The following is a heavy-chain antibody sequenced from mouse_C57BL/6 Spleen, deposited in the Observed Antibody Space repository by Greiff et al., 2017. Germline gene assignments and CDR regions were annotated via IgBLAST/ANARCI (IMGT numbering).Heavy chain of an antibody. CDR2: ISDGGSYT. CDR3: ASYSNYVWFAY. V-gene: IGHV5-4*01. J-gene: IGHJ3*01. D-gene: IGHD2-5*01. Sequence: EVHLVESGGGLVKPGGSLKLSCAASGFTFSSYAMSWVRQTPEKRLEWVATISDGGSYTYYPDNVKGRFTISRDNAKNNLYLQMSHLKSEDTAMYYCASYSNYVWFAYWGQGTLVTVSA. CDR1: GFTFSSYA.